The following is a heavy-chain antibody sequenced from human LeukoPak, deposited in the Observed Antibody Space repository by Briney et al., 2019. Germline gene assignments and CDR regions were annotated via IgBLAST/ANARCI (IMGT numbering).Heavy chain of an antibody. Sequence: GGSLRLSCAASGFTCADYAMNWVRQAPGKGLDWVSTISGSGDSTYYADSVKGRFTISRDISKNMLYLQMNSPRAEDTAVYYCAKGGSASGYSTNAYWGQGTLVTVSS. CDR3: AKGGSASGYSTNAY. D-gene: IGHD2-2*01. V-gene: IGHV3-23*01. CDR1: GFTCADYA. CDR2: ISGSGDST. J-gene: IGHJ4*02.